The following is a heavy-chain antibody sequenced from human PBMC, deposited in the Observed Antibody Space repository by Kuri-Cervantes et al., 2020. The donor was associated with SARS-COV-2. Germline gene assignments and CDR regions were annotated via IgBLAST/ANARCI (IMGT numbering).Heavy chain of an antibody. J-gene: IGHJ6*02. CDR3: AKDYGSDGMDV. V-gene: IGHV3-7*03. CDR1: GFTFSSYG. D-gene: IGHD3-10*01. CDR2: IKQDGSEK. Sequence: GESLKISCAASGFTFSSYGMHWVRQAPGKGLEWVANIKQDGSEKYYADSVKGRFTISRDNAKNSLYLQMNSLRAEDTALYYCAKDYGSDGMDVWGQGTTVTVSS.